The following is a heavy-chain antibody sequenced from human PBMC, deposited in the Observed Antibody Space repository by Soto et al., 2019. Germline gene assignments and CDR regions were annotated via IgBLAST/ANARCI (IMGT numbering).Heavy chain of an antibody. J-gene: IGHJ5*02. CDR3: VRDGTKTLRDWFDP. D-gene: IGHD1-1*01. CDR1: GASISGYY. Sequence: PSETLSLTCTVSGASISGYYWSWIRKSAGKGLEWIGRIYATGTTDYNPSLKSRVMMSVDTSKKQFSLRLRSVTTADTAVYYCVRDGTKTLRDWFDPWGQGISVTVSS. V-gene: IGHV4-4*07. CDR2: IYATGTT.